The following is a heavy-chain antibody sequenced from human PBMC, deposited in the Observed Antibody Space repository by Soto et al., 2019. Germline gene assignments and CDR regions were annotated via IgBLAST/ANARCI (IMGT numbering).Heavy chain of an antibody. V-gene: IGHV3-48*01. D-gene: IGHD3-10*01. J-gene: IGHJ4*02. CDR2: ISTNNDAI. Sequence: EVQLVESGGGLVQPGGSLRLSCAASGFSISDCSMNWVRRAPGKGLEWISYISTNNDAIYYADSVKGRVTISSDNAKNSLYLQKNSLRAEDTAEKYWASGLGARRSGSYPSYWGQGTLVTVSS. CDR3: ASGLGARRSGSYPSY. CDR1: GFSISDCS.